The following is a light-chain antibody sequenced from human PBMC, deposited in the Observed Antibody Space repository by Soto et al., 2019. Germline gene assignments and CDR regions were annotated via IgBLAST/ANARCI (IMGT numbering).Light chain of an antibody. J-gene: IGLJ1*01. CDR1: SSDVGGYDY. CDR3: SSYTSSSTPYV. Sequence: QSVLTQPASVSGSPGQSITISCTGTSSDVGGYDYVSWYQHHPGKAPKLMIFDVSKRPSGVSNRFSGSKSANTATLTISGLQAEDEADYYCSSYTSSSTPYVFGTGTRSPS. CDR2: DVS. V-gene: IGLV2-14*03.